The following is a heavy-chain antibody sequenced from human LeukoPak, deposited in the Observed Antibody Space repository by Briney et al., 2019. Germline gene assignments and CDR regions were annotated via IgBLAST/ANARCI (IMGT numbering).Heavy chain of an antibody. CDR2: ISSNGGST. Sequence: GGSLRLSCAASGFTFSSYAMHWVRQAPGKGLEYVSAISSNGGSTYYADSVKGRFTISRDNSKNTLNLQMGSLRAEDMAVYYCAKDLTGESPLWGQGTLVTVSS. CDR1: GFTFSSYA. CDR3: AKDLTGESPL. V-gene: IGHV3-64*02. J-gene: IGHJ4*02. D-gene: IGHD7-27*01.